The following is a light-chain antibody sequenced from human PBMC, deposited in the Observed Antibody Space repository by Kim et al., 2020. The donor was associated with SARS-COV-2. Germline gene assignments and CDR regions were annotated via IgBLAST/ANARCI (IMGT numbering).Light chain of an antibody. CDR1: SSNIAAGHD. V-gene: IGLV1-40*01. CDR3: QSYDSSLSGSV. Sequence: RVTISCSGGSSNIAAGHDVHWYQQLPGTAPKRLIYGNSNRPSGVPDRFSGSKSGTSASLAITGLQAEDEADYYCQSYDSSLSGSVFGGGTKVTVL. J-gene: IGLJ2*01. CDR2: GNS.